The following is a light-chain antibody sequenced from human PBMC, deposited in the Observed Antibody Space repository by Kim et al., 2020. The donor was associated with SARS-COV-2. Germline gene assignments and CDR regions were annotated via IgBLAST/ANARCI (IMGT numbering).Light chain of an antibody. J-gene: IGKJ5*01. CDR2: GTS. V-gene: IGKV3-20*01. CDR1: QSVSSSY. CDR3: QQYSSSPSIT. Sequence: PGERATLSCRASQSVSSSYLAWYQQKAGQAPRLLIYGTSSRATGIADRISGSGSGTDFTLTISRLEPEDFAVYYCQQYSSSPSITFGQGTRLEIK.